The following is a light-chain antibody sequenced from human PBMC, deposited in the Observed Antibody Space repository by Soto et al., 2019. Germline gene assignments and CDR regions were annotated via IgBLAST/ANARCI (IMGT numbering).Light chain of an antibody. CDR1: QSISNY. CDR3: QQSYTLSPHT. Sequence: DIQLTQSPSSLSASVGDRVTITCRASQSISNYLNWYQQKPGKPPKVLISAASSLQRGVPSRFSGSGSGTDFTLTISSLHPEDFATYYCQQSYTLSPHTFGGGTKVEI. V-gene: IGKV1-39*01. J-gene: IGKJ4*01. CDR2: AAS.